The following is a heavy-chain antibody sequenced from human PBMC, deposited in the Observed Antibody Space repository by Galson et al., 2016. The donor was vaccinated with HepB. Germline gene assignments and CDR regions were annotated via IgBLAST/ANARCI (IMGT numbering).Heavy chain of an antibody. Sequence: SLRLSCAASGFSFRDYDMSWVRLAPGKGLEWVSAISARSTNTYYADSVKGRFTISRGSSKNTLYPQMNSLRVEDTAVYYCKGYSAGDYWGQGTLVTVSS. D-gene: IGHD2-21*01. V-gene: IGHV3-23*01. J-gene: IGHJ4*02. CDR3: KGYSAGDY. CDR1: GFSFRDYD. CDR2: ISARSTNT.